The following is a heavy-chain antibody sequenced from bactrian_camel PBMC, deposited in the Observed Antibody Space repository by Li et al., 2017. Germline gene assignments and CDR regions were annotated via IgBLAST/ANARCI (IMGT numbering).Heavy chain of an antibody. D-gene: IGHD6*01. CDR1: EYTYQTHD. Sequence: HVQLVESGGGSVQPGGSLRLSCEGFEYTYQTHDLGWFRQQPGKRREGVAAIDRDGTPSYVDSVKGRFTISQDNAENTVYLQMNSLKPEDTAVYYCAARGGKAGGTWYVAPCQIVVNVWGQGTQVTVS. V-gene: IGHV3S9*01. CDR2: IDRDGTP. CDR3: AARGGKAGGTWYVAPCQIVVNV. J-gene: IGHJ4*01.